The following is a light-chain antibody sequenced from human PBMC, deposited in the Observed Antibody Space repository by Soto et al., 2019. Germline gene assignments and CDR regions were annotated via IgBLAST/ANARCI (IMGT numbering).Light chain of an antibody. CDR1: SSDVGGYNY. Sequence: QSALTQPASVSGSPGQSITISCTGTSSDVGGYNYVSWYQQHPGKAPKLMIYDVSNRPSGVSNRFSGSKSGNTASLAISGLQAEDEADYYCSSYTGSRGPVVFGGGTKLTVL. CDR3: SSYTGSRGPVV. V-gene: IGLV2-14*01. J-gene: IGLJ2*01. CDR2: DVS.